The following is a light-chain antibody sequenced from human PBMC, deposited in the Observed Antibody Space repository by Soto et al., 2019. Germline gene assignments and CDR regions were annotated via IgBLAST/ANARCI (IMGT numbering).Light chain of an antibody. J-gene: IGKJ1*01. CDR3: QHYNSYGT. CDR1: QSVSDL. Sequence: MTQSPVTLSMSPGETATLSCRASQSVSDLLAWYQQKPGKAPKILIYHASSLETGVPSRFSGSGSGTEFTLTTSSLQPDDFATYYCQHYNSYGTFGQGTKVDIK. V-gene: IGKV1-5*01. CDR2: HAS.